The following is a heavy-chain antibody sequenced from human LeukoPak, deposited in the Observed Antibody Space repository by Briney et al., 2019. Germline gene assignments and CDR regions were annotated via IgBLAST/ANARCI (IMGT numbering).Heavy chain of an antibody. CDR2: TYFRSKWYS. J-gene: IGHJ3*02. CDR1: GDSISSNSVA. V-gene: IGHV6-1*01. Sequence: SQTLSLTCAISGDSISSNSVAWNWIRQSPSRGLEWLGRTYFRSKWYSDYAFSVKSRITISPDTSMNQFSLQLNSVTPEDTAVYYCARDFPRTDAFDIWGQGTMVTVSS. CDR3: ARDFPRTDAFDI.